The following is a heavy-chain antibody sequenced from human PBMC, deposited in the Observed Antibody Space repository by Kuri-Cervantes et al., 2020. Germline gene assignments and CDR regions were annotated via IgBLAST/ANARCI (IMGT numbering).Heavy chain of an antibody. J-gene: IGHJ4*02. V-gene: IGHV1-46*01. CDR3: VKEGPSPTGAYDH. D-gene: IGHD2-8*02. Sequence: ASVKVSCKASGYTFTSYYIHWVRQAPGQGLEWMGIINPSGGSTSYIQKFQGRVTMTRDTSTSTVYMELSSLRSEDTAVYYCVKEGPSPTGAYDHWGQGTLVTVSS. CDR2: INPSGGST. CDR1: GYTFTSYY.